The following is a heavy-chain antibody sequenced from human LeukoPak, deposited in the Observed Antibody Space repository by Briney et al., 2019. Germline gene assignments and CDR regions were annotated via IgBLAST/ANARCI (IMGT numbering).Heavy chain of an antibody. D-gene: IGHD6-6*01. CDR1: GYSISSGYY. Sequence: PSETLSLTCNVSGYSISSGYYWGWIRQPPGKGLEWIGTIYHSGSTYYNPSLKRRVTISVDTSKNQFSLKLSSVTAADTAVYYCARDLCIAARPDYWGQGTLVTVSS. CDR3: ARDLCIAARPDY. J-gene: IGHJ4*02. CDR2: IYHSGST. V-gene: IGHV4-38-2*02.